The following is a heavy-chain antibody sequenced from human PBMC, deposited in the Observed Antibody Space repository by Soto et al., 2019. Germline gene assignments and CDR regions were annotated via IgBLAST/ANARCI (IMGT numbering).Heavy chain of an antibody. CDR2: IYHSGST. V-gene: IGHV4-38-2*02. Sequence: PSETLSLTCAVSGYSISSGYYWGWIRQPPGKGLEWIGSIYHSGSTYYNPSLKSRVTLSVDTSKNQFSLKLSSVTAADTAVYYCAREIVAGIFDYWGQGTLVTVSS. D-gene: IGHD6-25*01. CDR3: AREIVAGIFDY. J-gene: IGHJ4*02. CDR1: GYSISSGYY.